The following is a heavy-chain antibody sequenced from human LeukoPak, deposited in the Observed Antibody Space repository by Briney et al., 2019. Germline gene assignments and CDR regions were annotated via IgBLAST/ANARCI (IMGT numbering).Heavy chain of an antibody. D-gene: IGHD3-10*01. CDR3: ARGGEYGSGSYYKY. V-gene: IGHV4-34*01. CDR2: IYYSGST. J-gene: IGHJ4*02. CDR1: GGSFSGYY. Sequence: SETLSLTCAVYGGSFSGYYWSWIRQPPGKGLEWIGDIYYSGSTNYNASLKSRVTISVDTSKNQFSLKLSSVTAADTAVYYCARGGEYGSGSYYKYWGQGTLVTVSS.